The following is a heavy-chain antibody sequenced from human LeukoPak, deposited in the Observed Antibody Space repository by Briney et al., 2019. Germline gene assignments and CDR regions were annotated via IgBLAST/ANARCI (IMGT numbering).Heavy chain of an antibody. V-gene: IGHV4-34*01. J-gene: IGHJ4*02. CDR2: INHSGST. D-gene: IGHD5-24*01. Sequence: SETLSLTCAVYGGSFSGYYWSWIRQPPGKGLEWIGEINHSGSTNYNPSLKSRVTISVDMSKNQFSLKLSSVTAADTAVYYCAREVQMATIGFDYWGQGTLVTVSS. CDR1: GGSFSGYY. CDR3: AREVQMATIGFDY.